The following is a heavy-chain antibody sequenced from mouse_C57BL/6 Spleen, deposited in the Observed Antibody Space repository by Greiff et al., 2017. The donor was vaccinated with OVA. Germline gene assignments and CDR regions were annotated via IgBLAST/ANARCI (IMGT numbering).Heavy chain of an antibody. CDR1: GYSITSGYY. J-gene: IGHJ2*01. Sequence: EVKLVESGPGLVKPSQSLSLTCSVTGYSITSGYYWNWIRQFPGNKLEWMGYISYDGSNNYNPSLKNRISITRDTSKNQFFLKLNSVTTEDTATYYCAREGIYDGYDYFDYWGQGTTLTVSS. V-gene: IGHV3-6*01. CDR2: ISYDGSN. D-gene: IGHD2-3*01. CDR3: AREGIYDGYDYFDY.